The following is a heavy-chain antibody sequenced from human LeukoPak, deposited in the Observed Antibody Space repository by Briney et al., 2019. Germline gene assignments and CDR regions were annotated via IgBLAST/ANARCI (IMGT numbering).Heavy chain of an antibody. J-gene: IGHJ3*02. CDR1: GYTFTSYY. V-gene: IGHV1-46*01. D-gene: IGHD5-18*01. CDR2: INPSGGST. CDR3: ASFANSDTAMVWAFDI. Sequence: ASVKVSCKASGYTFTSYYMRWVRQAPGQGLEWMGIINPSGGSTSYAQKFQGRVTMTRDTSTSTVYMELSSLRSEDTAVYYCASFANSDTAMVWAFDIWGQGTMVTVSS.